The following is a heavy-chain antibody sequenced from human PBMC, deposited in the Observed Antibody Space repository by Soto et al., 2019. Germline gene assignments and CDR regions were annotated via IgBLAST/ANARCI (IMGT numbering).Heavy chain of an antibody. CDR3: ARDSRGTTHYGMDV. CDR2: IWYDGSNK. CDR1: GFTFSSYG. D-gene: IGHD1-7*01. Sequence: QVQLVESGGGVVQPGRSLRLSCAASGFTFSSYGMHWVRQAPGKGLEWVAVIWYDGSNKYYADSVKGRFTISRDNSKNTLYLQMNSLRAEDTAVYYCARDSRGTTHYGMDVWVQGTTVTVSS. V-gene: IGHV3-33*01. J-gene: IGHJ6*02.